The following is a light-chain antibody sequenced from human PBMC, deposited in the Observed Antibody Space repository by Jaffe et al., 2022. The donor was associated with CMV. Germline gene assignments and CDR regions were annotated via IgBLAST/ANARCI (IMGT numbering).Light chain of an antibody. CDR2: GAS. Sequence: EIVLTQSPGTLSLSPGERATLSCRASQSVGSSYLAWYQQKPGQAPRLLIYGASSRATGIPDRFSGSGSGTDFTLTISRLEPEDFALYYCQQYGSSPPTFGQGTRLEIK. J-gene: IGKJ5*01. CDR3: QQYGSSPPT. V-gene: IGKV3-20*01. CDR1: QSVGSSY.